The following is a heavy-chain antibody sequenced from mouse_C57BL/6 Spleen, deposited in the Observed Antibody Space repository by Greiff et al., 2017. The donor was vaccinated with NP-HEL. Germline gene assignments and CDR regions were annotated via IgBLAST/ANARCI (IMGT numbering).Heavy chain of an antibody. Sequence: EVKLVESGGGLVQPGGSMKLSCAASGFTFSDAWMDWVRQSPEKGLEWVAEIRNKANNHATYYAESVKGRFTISRDDSKSSVYLQMNSLRAEDTGIYYCTTGYYYGSSLYYYAMDYWGQGTSVTVSS. J-gene: IGHJ4*01. CDR2: IRNKANNHAT. D-gene: IGHD1-1*01. V-gene: IGHV6-6*01. CDR1: GFTFSDAW. CDR3: TTGYYYGSSLYYYAMDY.